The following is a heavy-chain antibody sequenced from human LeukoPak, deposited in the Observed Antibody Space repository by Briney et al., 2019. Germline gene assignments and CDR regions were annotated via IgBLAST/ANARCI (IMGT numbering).Heavy chain of an antibody. D-gene: IGHD3-22*01. CDR1: GGSFSGYY. V-gene: IGHV4-34*01. Sequence: SETLSLTCAVNGGSFSGYYWCWLRQSPGKGLEWIGEINHGENTNYNPSLKSRVTISADTSKNQFSLKLRSVTAADTAIYYCARPKSYYYEIDAFDFGGQGTMVTVSP. CDR3: ARPKSYYYEIDAFDF. CDR2: INHGENT. J-gene: IGHJ3*01.